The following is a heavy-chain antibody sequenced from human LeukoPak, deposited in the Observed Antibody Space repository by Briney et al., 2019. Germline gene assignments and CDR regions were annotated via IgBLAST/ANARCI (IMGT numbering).Heavy chain of an antibody. D-gene: IGHD4-23*01. Sequence: SQTLSLTCTVSGGSISRGSYYWRWIRQPAGKGLEWIGRIYTSGSTNYNPSLKSRVTISVDTYKNQFSLKLSSVTAADTAVYYCASSENDYGGSSWGQGTLVTVSS. V-gene: IGHV4-61*02. CDR2: IYTSGST. CDR3: ASSENDYGGSS. CDR1: GGSISRGSYY. J-gene: IGHJ4*02.